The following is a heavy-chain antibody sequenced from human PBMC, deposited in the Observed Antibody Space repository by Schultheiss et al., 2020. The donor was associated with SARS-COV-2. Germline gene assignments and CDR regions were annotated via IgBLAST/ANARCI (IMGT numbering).Heavy chain of an antibody. CDR1: GFTFSSYD. D-gene: IGHD6-6*01. J-gene: IGHJ6*02. V-gene: IGHV3-13*01. Sequence: GGSLRLSCAASGFTFSSYDMHWVRQATGKGLEWVSAIGTAGDTYYPGSVKGRFTISRENAKNSLYLQMNSLRAGDTAVYYCAREEQLRYGMDVWGQGTTVTVAS. CDR2: IGTAGDT. CDR3: AREEQLRYGMDV.